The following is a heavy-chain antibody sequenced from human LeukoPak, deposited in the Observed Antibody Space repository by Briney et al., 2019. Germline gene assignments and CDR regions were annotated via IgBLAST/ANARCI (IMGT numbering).Heavy chain of an antibody. V-gene: IGHV4-4*02. D-gene: IGHD2-2*01. CDR2: IYHSGST. J-gene: IGHJ6*02. CDR1: GFTFSGFW. CDR3: ARFCGSTSWHSGYYYGIDV. Sequence: GSLRLSCAVSGFTFSGFWMSWSRQPPGKGLEWIGEIYHSGSTNYNPSLESRVTVSVDKSKNQFSLDLSSVTAADTAVYYCARFCGSTSWHSGYYYGIDVWGQGTTVTVSS.